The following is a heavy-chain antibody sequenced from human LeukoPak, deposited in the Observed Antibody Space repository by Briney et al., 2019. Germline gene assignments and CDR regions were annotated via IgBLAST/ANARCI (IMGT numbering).Heavy chain of an antibody. CDR1: GGSFSGYY. J-gene: IGHJ4*02. CDR3: ARGLVVVVAATKSYFDY. CDR2: INHSGST. D-gene: IGHD2-15*01. V-gene: IGHV4-34*01. Sequence: PSETLSLTCAVYGGSFSGYYWSWIRQPPGKGLEWIGEINHSGSTNYNPSLKSRVTISADTSKNQFSLKLSSVTAADTAVYYCARGLVVVVAATKSYFDYWGQGTLVTVSS.